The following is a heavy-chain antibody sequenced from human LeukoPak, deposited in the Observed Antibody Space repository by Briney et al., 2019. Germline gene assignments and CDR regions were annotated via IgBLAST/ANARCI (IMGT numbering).Heavy chain of an antibody. CDR3: VRASAGTYFDY. V-gene: IGHV3-7*01. CDR2: IKHDGSEK. J-gene: IGHJ4*02. Sequence: PGGSLRLSCETSGFTFSSSWMNWVRQAPGKGLEWVANIKHDGSEKYYLDSVKGRFTISRDNAKNSMYLQMNSLSAEDTAVYYCVRASAGTYFDYWGRGTLVTVSS. CDR1: GFTFSSSW. D-gene: IGHD6-19*01.